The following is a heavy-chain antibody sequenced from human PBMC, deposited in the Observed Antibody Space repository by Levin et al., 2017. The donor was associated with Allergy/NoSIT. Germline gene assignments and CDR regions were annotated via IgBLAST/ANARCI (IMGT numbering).Heavy chain of an antibody. CDR3: AKDGYSSGWYLGPYYYGMDV. CDR1: GFTFSSYG. Sequence: PGGSLRLSCAASGFTFSSYGMHWVRQAPGKGLEWVAVISYDGSNKYYADSVKGRFTISRDNSKNTLYLQMNSLRAEDTAVYYCAKDGYSSGWYLGPYYYGMDVWGQGTTVTVSS. V-gene: IGHV3-30*18. CDR2: ISYDGSNK. J-gene: IGHJ6*02. D-gene: IGHD6-19*01.